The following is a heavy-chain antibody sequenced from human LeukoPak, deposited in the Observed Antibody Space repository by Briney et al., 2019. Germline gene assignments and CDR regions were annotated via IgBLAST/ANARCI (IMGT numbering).Heavy chain of an antibody. D-gene: IGHD5-18*01. J-gene: IGHJ4*02. CDR1: GFAFSGYS. CDR2: FGTRSTSI. Sequence: GGSLRLSCTASGFAFSGYSMNWIRQAPGKGLEWVSSFGTRSTSIYHAGSVKGRFAISRDNAENSLYLQMNSLRVEDTAFYYCARDLAYSRLDYWGQGMLVTVSS. V-gene: IGHV3-21*01. CDR3: ARDLAYSRLDY.